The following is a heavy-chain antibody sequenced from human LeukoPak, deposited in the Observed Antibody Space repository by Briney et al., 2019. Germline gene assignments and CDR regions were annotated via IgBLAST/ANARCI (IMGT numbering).Heavy chain of an antibody. CDR2: IKQEGSEK. CDR1: GFTFSSYW. V-gene: IGHV3-7*01. CDR3: ARAGIYYYGSGSYTFDY. Sequence: PGGSLRLSCAASGFTFSSYWMSWARQAPGKGRESVANIKQEGSEKYYVDSVKGRFTISRDNAKNSLYLQMNSLRAEDTAVYYCARAGIYYYGSGSYTFDYWGQGTLVTVSS. J-gene: IGHJ4*02. D-gene: IGHD3-10*01.